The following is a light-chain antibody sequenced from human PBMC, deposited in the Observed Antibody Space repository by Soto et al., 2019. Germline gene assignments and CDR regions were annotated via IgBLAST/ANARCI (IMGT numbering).Light chain of an antibody. J-gene: IGKJ1*01. CDR2: SAS. V-gene: IGKV3-20*01. CDR1: ESVSSSY. CDR3: QQYGSSPLT. Sequence: EIVLTQSPGTLSLSPGERASLSCRASESVSSSYLAWYQQKPGQAPRLLIYSASSRATGIPYRFSGSGSGTDFTLTIGSLEPEDFAVYYCQQYGSSPLTFGQGTKVDIK.